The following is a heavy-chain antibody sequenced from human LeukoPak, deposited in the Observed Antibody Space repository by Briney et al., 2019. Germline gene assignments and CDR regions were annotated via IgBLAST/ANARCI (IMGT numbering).Heavy chain of an antibody. Sequence: SQTLSLTCVLSGDIFSSNNGAWNWIRQSPSRGLEWLERNYYRSKWYIDYAVSVKSRISIKPDTSKNQFSLQLNSVTPEDTAEYYCAREGVRESTGSYAFDYWGQGTLVTVSS. D-gene: IGHD6-19*01. CDR3: AREGVRESTGSYAFDY. V-gene: IGHV6-1*01. CDR1: GDIFSSNNGA. CDR2: NYYRSKWYI. J-gene: IGHJ4*02.